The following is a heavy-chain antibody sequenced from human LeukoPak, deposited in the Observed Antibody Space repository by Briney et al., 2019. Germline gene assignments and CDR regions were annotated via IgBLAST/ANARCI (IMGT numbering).Heavy chain of an antibody. V-gene: IGHV3-48*01. D-gene: IGHD3-10*01. CDR1: GITFSSYS. CDR3: ATFWGVTTWDAFDI. Sequence: PGGSLRLSCAASGITFSSYSVNWVRQAPGKRLEWVSYISSSGDTIYYADSVRGRFTISRDNVKNSLYLQMNSLRGADTAVYYCATFWGVTTWDAFDIWGQGTMVTVSS. CDR2: ISSSGDTI. J-gene: IGHJ3*02.